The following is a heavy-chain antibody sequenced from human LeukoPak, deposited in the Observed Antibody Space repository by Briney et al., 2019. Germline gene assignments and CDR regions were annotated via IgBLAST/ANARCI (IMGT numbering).Heavy chain of an antibody. CDR2: INHNGST. CDR3: ARGKGTWYYYYYGMDV. V-gene: IGHV4-34*01. CDR1: GGSFSGYY. Sequence: SETLSLTCAVYGGSFSGYYWSWIRQPPGKGLEWIGEINHNGSTNYNPSLKSRVTISVDTSKNQFSLKLSSVTAADTAVYYRARGKGTWYYYYYGMDVWGQGTTVTVSS. J-gene: IGHJ6*02. D-gene: IGHD3-10*01.